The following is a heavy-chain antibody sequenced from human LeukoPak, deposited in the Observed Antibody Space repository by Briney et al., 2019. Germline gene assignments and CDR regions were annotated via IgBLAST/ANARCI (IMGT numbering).Heavy chain of an antibody. CDR1: GYMFTSYY. J-gene: IGHJ4*02. Sequence: AASVKVSCKASGYMFTSYYMHWVRQGPGQGLEWMGIINPSGGDTIHAQKFQGRLTMTRDTSTSTVYMELSSLRSDDTAVYFCARERYPISYNTDMGDPPDYWGQGTLVTISS. V-gene: IGHV1-46*01. CDR3: ARERYPISYNTDMGDPPDY. CDR2: INPSGGDT. D-gene: IGHD5-18*01.